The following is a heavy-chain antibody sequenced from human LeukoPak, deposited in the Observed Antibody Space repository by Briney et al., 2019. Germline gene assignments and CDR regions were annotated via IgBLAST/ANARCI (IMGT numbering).Heavy chain of an antibody. V-gene: IGHV3-21*01. J-gene: IGHJ4*02. CDR3: ARVPSHY. Sequence: PGGSLRLSCAASGFSFSTYSMNWVRQAPGKGLEWVSSISSSSSYIYYADSVKGRFTISRDNAKNSVYLEMNSLRVEDTAVYYCARVPSHYWGQGTLVTVSS. CDR2: ISSSSSYI. CDR1: GFSFSTYS.